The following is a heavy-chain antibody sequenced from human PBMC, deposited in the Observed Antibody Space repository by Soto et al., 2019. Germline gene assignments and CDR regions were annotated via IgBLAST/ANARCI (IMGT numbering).Heavy chain of an antibody. CDR2: IYYSGSA. V-gene: IGHV4-59*01. CDR1: GASISSYH. D-gene: IGHD3-16*01. J-gene: IGHJ6*03. CDR3: AAAVPAEYVFPYYYMDV. Sequence: QVQLQESGPGLVKPSETLSLTCTVSGASISSYHWSWIRQTPGKGLEWIGYIYYSGSANYNPSLKSRVTFSVDTSKNQVSLKLSSVNAADTGVYYCAAAVPAEYVFPYYYMDVWGKGTTVTVSS.